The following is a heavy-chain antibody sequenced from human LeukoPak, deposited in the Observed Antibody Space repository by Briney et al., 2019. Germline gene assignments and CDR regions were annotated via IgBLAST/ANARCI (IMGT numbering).Heavy chain of an antibody. CDR1: NGSISSFY. V-gene: IGHV4-59*12. D-gene: IGHD4-11*01. Sequence: PSETLSLTCTVSNGSISSFYWTWIRQPPGKGLEWIGYIYYTGTTDYNPSLKSRVTLSVDTSKNQFSLKLNSVTAADTAVYYCARPWDDNSNYIFYWGHGTLVTVSS. CDR2: IYYTGTT. J-gene: IGHJ4*01. CDR3: ARPWDDNSNYIFY.